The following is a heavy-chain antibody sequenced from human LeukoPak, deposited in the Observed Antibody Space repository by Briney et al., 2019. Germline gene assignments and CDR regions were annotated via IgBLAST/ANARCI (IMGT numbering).Heavy chain of an antibody. CDR3: ALLDLGYCSSTTCLTRYYYGMDV. V-gene: IGHV4-34*01. J-gene: IGHJ6*02. Sequence: SETLSLTCAVYGGSFSGYYWSWIRQPPGKGPEWIGEINHSGSTNYNPSLKSRVTISVDTSKNQFSLKLSSVTAADTAVYYCALLDLGYCSSTTCLTRYYYGMDVWAKGPRSPSP. CDR1: GGSFSGYY. D-gene: IGHD2-2*01. CDR2: INHSGST.